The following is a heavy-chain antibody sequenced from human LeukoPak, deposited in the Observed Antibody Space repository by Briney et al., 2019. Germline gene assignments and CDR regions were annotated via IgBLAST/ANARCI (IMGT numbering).Heavy chain of an antibody. CDR1: GFTFGRHW. J-gene: IGHJ4*02. CDR3: AKDSVTFGGVIESFDY. D-gene: IGHD3-16*02. CDR2: MNQGGSET. V-gene: IGHV3-7*03. Sequence: GGSLRLSCAASGFTFGRHWMSWVRQAPGKGLEWVAHMNQGGSETTNVDSMKGRFTISRDNSKNTLYLQMNSLRAEDTAVYYCAKDSVTFGGVIESFDYWGQGTLVTVSS.